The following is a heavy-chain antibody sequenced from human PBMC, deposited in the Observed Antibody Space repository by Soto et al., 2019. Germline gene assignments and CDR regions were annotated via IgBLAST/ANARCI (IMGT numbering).Heavy chain of an antibody. D-gene: IGHD2-15*01. J-gene: IGHJ4*02. Sequence: GGSLRLSCAASGFTFSSYAMSWVRQAPGKGLEWVSAISGSGGSTYYADSVKGRFTISRDNSKNTLYLQMNSLRAEDTAVYYCAKYLPLALGYCSGGSCYPSDWGQGTLVTVSS. CDR1: GFTFSSYA. V-gene: IGHV3-23*01. CDR2: ISGSGGST. CDR3: AKYLPLALGYCSGGSCYPSD.